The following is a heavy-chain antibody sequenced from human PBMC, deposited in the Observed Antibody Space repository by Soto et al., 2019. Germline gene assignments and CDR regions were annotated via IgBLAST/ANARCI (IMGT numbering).Heavy chain of an antibody. Sequence: ASVKVSCKASEYTFTSYVMHWVRQAPGQSLEWMGWINAGNGNTKYSQDFQDRVTITRDTSASTAYMELGSLRSEDTAVYYCARELQGLYYFDYWGQGTLVTVSS. CDR2: INAGNGNT. J-gene: IGHJ4*02. CDR3: ARELQGLYYFDY. CDR1: EYTFTSYV. V-gene: IGHV1-3*01. D-gene: IGHD4-4*01.